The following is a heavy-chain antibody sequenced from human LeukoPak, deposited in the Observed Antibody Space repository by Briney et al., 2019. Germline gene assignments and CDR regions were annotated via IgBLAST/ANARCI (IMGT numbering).Heavy chain of an antibody. Sequence: GGSLRLSCAASGFTFSTYAMGWVRQAPGKGLEWVSGINGGGDRTFYADSVKGRFTISRDNSKNTLFLQMYNLGAEDTALYYCATRITVSGTSRGALEYWGQGTLVTVSS. D-gene: IGHD6-19*01. V-gene: IGHV3-23*01. CDR1: GFTFSTYA. CDR2: INGGGDRT. J-gene: IGHJ4*02. CDR3: ATRITVSGTSRGALEY.